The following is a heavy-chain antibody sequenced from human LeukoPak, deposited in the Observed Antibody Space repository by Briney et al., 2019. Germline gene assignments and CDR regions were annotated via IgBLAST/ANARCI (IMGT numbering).Heavy chain of an antibody. CDR1: GGTFSSYA. CDR3: ATGVYGDY. D-gene: IGHD3-10*01. CDR2: INPNSGGT. Sequence: GASVKVSCKASGGTFSSYAISWVRQAPGQGLEWMGWINPNSGGTNYAQKFQGRVTMTRDTSISTAYMELSRLRSDDTAVYYCATGVYGDYWGQGTLVTVSS. V-gene: IGHV1-2*02. J-gene: IGHJ4*02.